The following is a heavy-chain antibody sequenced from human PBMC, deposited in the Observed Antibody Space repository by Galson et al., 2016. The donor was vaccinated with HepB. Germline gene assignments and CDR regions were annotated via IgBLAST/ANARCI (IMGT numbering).Heavy chain of an antibody. J-gene: IGHJ4*02. V-gene: IGHV3-9*01. Sequence: SLRLSCAVPGSTFDDYAMHWVRQAPGRGLEWVSGISRDSGEIGYADSVMARFTISRDNAKNSLYLQMNSLRTEDTAFYFCAKGIPRGDSGGYYRPFDYWGQGTLVTVSS. D-gene: IGHD3-22*01. CDR3: AKGIPRGDSGGYYRPFDY. CDR1: GSTFDDYA. CDR2: ISRDSGEI.